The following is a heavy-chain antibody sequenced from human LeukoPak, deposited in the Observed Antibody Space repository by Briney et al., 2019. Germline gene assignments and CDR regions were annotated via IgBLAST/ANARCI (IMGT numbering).Heavy chain of an antibody. J-gene: IGHJ4*02. CDR1: GFTFSNYD. Sequence: PGGSLRLSCAASGFTFSNYDMHWVRQAPGKGLEWVAFISYDGSNQYYTDSVKGRFTISRDNSKNTLYLQMNSLRAEDTAVYYCARDYDILTGYDYWGQGTLVTVSS. CDR2: ISYDGSNQ. CDR3: ARDYDILTGYDY. D-gene: IGHD3-9*01. V-gene: IGHV3-30*03.